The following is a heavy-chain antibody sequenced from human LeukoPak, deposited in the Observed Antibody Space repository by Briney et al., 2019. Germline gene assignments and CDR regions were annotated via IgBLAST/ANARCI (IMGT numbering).Heavy chain of an antibody. CDR1: GGSISSSSYY. V-gene: IGHV4-39*07. D-gene: IGHD3-22*01. J-gene: IGHJ5*02. Sequence: ASETLSLTCTVSGGSISSSSYYWGWIRQPPGKGLEWIGSIYYSGSTYYNPSLKSRVTISVDTSKNQFSLKLSSVTAADTAVYYCARVISDPMIVLHRWFDPWGQGTLVTVSS. CDR2: IYYSGST. CDR3: ARVISDPMIVLHRWFDP.